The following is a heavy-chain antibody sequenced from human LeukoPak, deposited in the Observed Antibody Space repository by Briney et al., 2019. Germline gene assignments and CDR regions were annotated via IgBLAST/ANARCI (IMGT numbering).Heavy chain of an antibody. CDR1: GFTFSSYW. V-gene: IGHV3-74*01. CDR3: ARDSAGWYDH. D-gene: IGHD6-13*01. CDR2: INTDGSST. Sequence: PGGSLRLSCAASGFTFSSYWMHWVRQVPGKGLVWVSHINTDGSSTNYADSVRGRFTISRDNAKNTLYLQMNSLRAEDTAVYYCARDSAGWYDHWGQGTLATVSS. J-gene: IGHJ5*02.